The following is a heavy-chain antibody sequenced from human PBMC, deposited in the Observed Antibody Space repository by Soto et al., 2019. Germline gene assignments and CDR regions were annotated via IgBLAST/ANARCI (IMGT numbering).Heavy chain of an antibody. D-gene: IGHD3-22*01. CDR1: GGSISSSSYY. CDR3: ASSRYYYDSSGYTPFDY. V-gene: IGHV4-39*01. CDR2: IYYSGST. Sequence: QLQLQESGPGLVKPSETLSLTCTVSGGSISSSSYYWGWIRQPPGKGLEWIGSIYYSGSTYYNPSLKSRVAISVATSKNQFSLKLSSVTAADTAVYYCASSRYYYDSSGYTPFDYWGQGTLVTVSS. J-gene: IGHJ4*02.